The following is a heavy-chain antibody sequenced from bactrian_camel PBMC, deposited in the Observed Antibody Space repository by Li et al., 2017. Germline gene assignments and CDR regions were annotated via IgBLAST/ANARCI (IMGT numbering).Heavy chain of an antibody. CDR2: IHTGGGNI. CDR1: GYSDGC. V-gene: IGHV3-2*01. D-gene: IGHD6*01. Sequence: HVQLVESGGGSVQAGQSLRLSCVASGYSDGCMGWFRQASGKGLEWVSSIHTGGGNIYYSDSVRGRFTVSRDNAKNTAYLQMNSLQSEDTAVYYCVRCRWMGGGDWYADYWGQGTQVTVSS. CDR3: VRCRWMGGGDWYADY. J-gene: IGHJ4*01.